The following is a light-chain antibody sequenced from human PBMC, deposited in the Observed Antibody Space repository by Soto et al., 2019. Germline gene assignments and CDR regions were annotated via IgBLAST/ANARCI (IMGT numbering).Light chain of an antibody. V-gene: IGLV2-14*01. CDR2: EVS. CDR3: SSYTSSSTWV. J-gene: IGLJ3*02. Sequence: QSALTQPASVSGSPGQSITISCTGTSSDVGGYNYVSWYQQHPGKAPKVMIYEVSNRPSGVSNRFSGSKSDNTASLTISGLQAEDEADYYCSSYTSSSTWVFGGGTQLTVL. CDR1: SSDVGGYNY.